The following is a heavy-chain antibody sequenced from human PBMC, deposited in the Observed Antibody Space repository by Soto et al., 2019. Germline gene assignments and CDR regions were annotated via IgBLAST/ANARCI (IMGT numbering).Heavy chain of an antibody. CDR1: GGSINNYY. J-gene: IGHJ4*02. Sequence: NPSETLSLTCYVSGGSINNYYWSWVRQPPGKGLEWIGSIYYSGSTYYNPSLKSRVTISVDTSKNQFSLKLSSVTAADTAVYYCARLGYDFWSGYYSLYYFDYWGQGTLVTVSS. CDR2: IYYSGST. V-gene: IGHV4-59*05. CDR3: ARLGYDFWSGYYSLYYFDY. D-gene: IGHD3-3*01.